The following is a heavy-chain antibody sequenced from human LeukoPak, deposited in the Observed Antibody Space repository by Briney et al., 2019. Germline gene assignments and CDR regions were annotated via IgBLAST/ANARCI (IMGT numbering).Heavy chain of an antibody. Sequence: PGGSLRLSCAASGFTFSSYGMHWVRQAPGKGLEWVAVIWYDGSNKYYADSVKGRFTISRDNSKNTLYLQMNSLRAEDTAVYSCASDPYSSGRGYYGMDVWGKGTTVTVSS. CDR3: ASDPYSSGRGYYGMDV. D-gene: IGHD6-25*01. J-gene: IGHJ6*04. CDR2: IWYDGSNK. V-gene: IGHV3-33*01. CDR1: GFTFSSYG.